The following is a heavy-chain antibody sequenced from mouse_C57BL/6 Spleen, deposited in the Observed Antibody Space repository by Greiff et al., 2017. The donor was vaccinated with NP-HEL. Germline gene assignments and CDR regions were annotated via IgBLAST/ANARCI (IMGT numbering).Heavy chain of an antibody. D-gene: IGHD2-5*01. CDR1: GYAFSSYW. V-gene: IGHV1-80*01. Sequence: VQLVESGAELVKPGASVKISCKASGYAFSSYWMNWVKQRPGKGLEWIGQIYPGDGDTNYNGKFKGKATLTADKSSSTAYMQLSSLTSEDSAVYFCARTDYSNYDDYWGQGTTLTVSS. CDR2: IYPGDGDT. CDR3: ARTDYSNYDDY. J-gene: IGHJ2*01.